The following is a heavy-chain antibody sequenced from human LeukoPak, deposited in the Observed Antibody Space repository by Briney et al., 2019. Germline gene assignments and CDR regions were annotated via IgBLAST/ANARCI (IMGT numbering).Heavy chain of an antibody. J-gene: IGHJ6*03. CDR1: GFTFDDYA. V-gene: IGHV3-53*01. CDR2: IYGGGST. Sequence: GGSLRLSCAASGFTFDDYAMSWVRRAPGKGLEWVSVIYGGGSTYYADSVKGRFTISRDNSKNTVYLQMNSLRVEDTAEYFCARVPATYYYYYMDLWGKGTTVTVSS. CDR3: ARVPATYYYYYMDL.